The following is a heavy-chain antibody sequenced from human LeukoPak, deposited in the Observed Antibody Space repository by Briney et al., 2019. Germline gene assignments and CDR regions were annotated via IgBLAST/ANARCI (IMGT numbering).Heavy chain of an antibody. D-gene: IGHD2-15*01. CDR1: GVSVSSGGYY. J-gene: IGHJ4*02. CDR3: ARSRWRSVACDY. CDR2: LYDSGNT. V-gene: IGHV4-31*03. Sequence: SETLSLTCTVSGVSVSSGGYYWSWIRQHPGKGLEWIGYLYDSGNTYYNPSLQSRVFISVDTSKNQFSLKLSSATAADTAVYYCARSRWRSVACDYWGQGTLVTVSS.